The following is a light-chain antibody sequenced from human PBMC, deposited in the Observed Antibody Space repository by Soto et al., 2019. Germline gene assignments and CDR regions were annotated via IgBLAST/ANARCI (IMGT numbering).Light chain of an antibody. CDR2: GAS. V-gene: IGKV3-15*01. CDR3: QQYNNWPLWT. Sequence: EIVMTQSPATLSVSPGGRATLSCRASQSISNNYVVWFQQKPGQAPRLLVYGASTRPTGIPTRFSGSGSGTEFTLTISSLQSEDFAVYYCQQYNNWPLWTFGQGTKVDIK. CDR1: QSISNN. J-gene: IGKJ1*01.